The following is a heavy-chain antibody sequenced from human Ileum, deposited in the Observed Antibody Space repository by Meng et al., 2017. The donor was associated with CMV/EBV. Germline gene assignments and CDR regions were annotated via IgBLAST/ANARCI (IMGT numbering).Heavy chain of an antibody. V-gene: IGHV4-34*01. CDR2: INHSGST. CDR3: ARGVAGGPFDY. J-gene: IGHJ4*02. Sequence: QVQLQQWGAGLLKPSETLSLTCAVYGGSFSGYYWSWSRQPPGKGLEWIGEINHSGSTNYNPSLKSRVTISVDTSKNQFFLKLSSVTAADTAVYYCARGVAGGPFDYWGQGTLVTVSS. CDR1: GGSFSGYY. D-gene: IGHD2-15*01.